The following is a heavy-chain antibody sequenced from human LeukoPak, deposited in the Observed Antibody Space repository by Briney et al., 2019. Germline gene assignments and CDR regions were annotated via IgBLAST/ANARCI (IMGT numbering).Heavy chain of an antibody. D-gene: IGHD3-3*01. J-gene: IGHJ6*02. CDR1: GFTFSSYA. Sequence: GGSLRLSCAASGFTFSSYAMHWVPHAPGKGLEWVAVISYDGSNKYYTDSVKGRFTISRDNSKNTLYLQMNSLRAEDTAVYYCARDSITIFGVAPPHYYGMDVWGQGSTVTVSS. V-gene: IGHV3-30-3*01. CDR2: ISYDGSNK. CDR3: ARDSITIFGVAPPHYYGMDV.